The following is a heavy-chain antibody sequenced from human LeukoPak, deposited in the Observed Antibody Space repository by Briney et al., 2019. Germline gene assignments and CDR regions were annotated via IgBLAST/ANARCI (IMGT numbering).Heavy chain of an antibody. D-gene: IGHD5-18*01. CDR2: INPDGSEK. CDR3: ARDLAYSRLDY. V-gene: IGHV3-7*01. CDR1: GFAFSDSW. Sequence: GGSLRLSCAASGFAFSDSWMDWVRQAPGKGLEWVASINPDGSEKYSVDSVEGRFTISRDNAKNLLYLQVNSLRVGDTAFYYCARDLAYSRLDYWGQGMLVTVSS. J-gene: IGHJ4*02.